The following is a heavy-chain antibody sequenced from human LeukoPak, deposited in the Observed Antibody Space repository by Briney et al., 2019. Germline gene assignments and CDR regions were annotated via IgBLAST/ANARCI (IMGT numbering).Heavy chain of an antibody. D-gene: IGHD6-6*01. V-gene: IGHV3-7*03. CDR2: INSDGSGK. Sequence: GGSLRLSCVASGFTFIGHRMNWVRQAPGQGMEWVANINSDGSGKYHVDSVQGRFTISRDNAKNSLYLQMNSLRAEDTAVYYCASSPLAARPKLDYWGQGTLVTVSS. CDR3: ASSPLAARPKLDY. CDR1: GFTFIGHR. J-gene: IGHJ4*02.